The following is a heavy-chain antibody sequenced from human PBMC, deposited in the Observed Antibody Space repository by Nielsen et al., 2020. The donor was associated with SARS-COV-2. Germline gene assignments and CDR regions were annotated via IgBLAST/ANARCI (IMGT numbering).Heavy chain of an antibody. CDR2: ISWNSGSI. D-gene: IGHD4-17*01. CDR3: AKFVDGDYPDYYYGMDV. V-gene: IGHV3-9*01. Sequence: SLKISCAASGFTFDDYAMHWVRQAPGKGLEWVSGISWNSGSIGYADSVKGRFTISRDNAKNSLYLQMNSLRAEDTAVYYCAKFVDGDYPDYYYGMDVWGQGTTVTVSS. J-gene: IGHJ6*02. CDR1: GFTFDDYA.